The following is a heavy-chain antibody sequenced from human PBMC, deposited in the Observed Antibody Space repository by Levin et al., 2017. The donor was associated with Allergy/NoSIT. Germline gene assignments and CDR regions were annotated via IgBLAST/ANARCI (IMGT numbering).Heavy chain of an antibody. J-gene: IGHJ5*02. V-gene: IGHV1-18*01. Sequence: ASVKVSCKASGYTFTSYGISWVRQAPGQGLEWMGWISAYNGNTNYAQKLQGRVTMTTDTSTSTAYMELRSLRSDDTAVYYCARSIAAAGTGRWFDPWGQGTLVTVSS. D-gene: IGHD6-13*01. CDR3: ARSIAAAGTGRWFDP. CDR2: ISAYNGNT. CDR1: GYTFTSYG.